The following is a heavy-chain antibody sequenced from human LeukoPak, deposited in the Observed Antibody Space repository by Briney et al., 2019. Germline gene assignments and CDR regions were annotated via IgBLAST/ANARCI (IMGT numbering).Heavy chain of an antibody. Sequence: SETLSLTCTVSGGSISSDYWSWLRQSPGKGLEWVGYIYYSGTTSYNPPLKSRVTISLDTSENEFSLRRSSGTAADRAGYYCARGANWGSPDYWGQGTLVTVSS. V-gene: IGHV4-59*01. CDR1: GGSISSDY. CDR2: IYYSGTT. CDR3: ARGANWGSPDY. J-gene: IGHJ4*02. D-gene: IGHD7-27*01.